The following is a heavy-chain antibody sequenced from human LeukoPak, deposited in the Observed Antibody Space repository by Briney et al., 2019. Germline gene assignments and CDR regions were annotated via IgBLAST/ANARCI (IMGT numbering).Heavy chain of an antibody. V-gene: IGHV1-3*01. CDR3: VRYCSGGSCYYYGMDV. Sequence: ASVKVSCKASGYTFTSYAMHWVRQAAGQRLGWMGWINAGNGNTKYSQKFQGRVTITRDTSASTAYMELSSLRSEDTAVYYCVRYCSGGSCYYYGMDVWGQGTTVTVSS. CDR1: GYTFTSYA. J-gene: IGHJ6*02. CDR2: INAGNGNT. D-gene: IGHD2-15*01.